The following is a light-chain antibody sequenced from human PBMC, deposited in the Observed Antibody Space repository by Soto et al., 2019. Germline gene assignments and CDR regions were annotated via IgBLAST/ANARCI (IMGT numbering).Light chain of an antibody. CDR3: QQRDSWPLT. CDR2: DVS. Sequence: EVVLTQSPVTLSFSPGERATLSCRASHSVSNCLAWYQHKPGQAPRLLIYDVSNRATGIPARFTGSGSGTDFTLTISSLEPEDFAVYYCQQRDSWPLTFGGGTKVEIK. V-gene: IGKV3-11*01. J-gene: IGKJ4*02. CDR1: HSVSNC.